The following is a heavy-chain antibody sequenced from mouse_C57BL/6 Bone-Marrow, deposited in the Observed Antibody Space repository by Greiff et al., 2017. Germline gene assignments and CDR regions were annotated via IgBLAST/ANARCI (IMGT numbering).Heavy chain of an antibody. CDR2: INPGSGGP. V-gene: IGHV1-54*01. J-gene: IGHJ3*01. CDR3: ARCPWFAY. CDR1: GYAFTNYL. Sequence: VKLQQSGAELVRPGTSVKVSCKASGYAFTNYLIEWVKQRPGQGLEWIGVINPGSGGPNYNEKFKGKATLTADKSSSTASMQLSSLTSEDSAVYFCARCPWFAYWGQGTLVTVSA.